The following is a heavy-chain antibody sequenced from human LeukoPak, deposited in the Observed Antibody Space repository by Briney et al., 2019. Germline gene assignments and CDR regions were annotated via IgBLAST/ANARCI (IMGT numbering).Heavy chain of an antibody. D-gene: IGHD2-15*01. J-gene: IGHJ4*02. V-gene: IGHV3-74*01. CDR2: IKSDGSKT. CDR3: ARGKWSTRH. CDR1: GFTFSTYW. Sequence: PGGSLRLSCAAPGFTFSTYWMHWVRQAPGKGLVWVSRIKSDGSKTDYADSVKGRFTISRDNAKKSLYLQMNSLRAEDTAVYYCARGKWSTRHWGQGTLVTVSS.